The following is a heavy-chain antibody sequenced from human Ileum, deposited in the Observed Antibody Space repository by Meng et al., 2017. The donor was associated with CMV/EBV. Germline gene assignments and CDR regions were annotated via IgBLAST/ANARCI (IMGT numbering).Heavy chain of an antibody. CDR3: ARDMTNRWFYY. CDR1: CDSIKINTHF. V-gene: IGHV4-39*07. D-gene: IGHD4-11*01. Sequence: QVLLPQPGAGVVTPSETLSLTCTFSCDSIKINTHFWAWIRQPPGQGLEWIGTINYSGSTYYNPSLRSRVTLSVDTSKNQFSLKLSYVTAADTAMYYCARDMTNRWFYYWGQGILVTVSS. J-gene: IGHJ4*02. CDR2: INYSGST.